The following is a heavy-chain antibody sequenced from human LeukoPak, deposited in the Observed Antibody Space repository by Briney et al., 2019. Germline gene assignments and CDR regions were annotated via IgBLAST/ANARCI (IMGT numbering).Heavy chain of an antibody. D-gene: IGHD6-13*01. Sequence: ASVKVSCKASGYTFTGYNMHWGRRAPGQGPGWRGWINPNIGGTNYAQNFQVRVTMTRDTSISPAYMELSRLRSDDTAVYDGAREGTKSSSSWSHLYYYMDVWGKGTTVTVSS. CDR1: GYTFTGYN. CDR2: INPNIGGT. J-gene: IGHJ6*03. V-gene: IGHV1-2*02. CDR3: AREGTKSSSSWSHLYYYMDV.